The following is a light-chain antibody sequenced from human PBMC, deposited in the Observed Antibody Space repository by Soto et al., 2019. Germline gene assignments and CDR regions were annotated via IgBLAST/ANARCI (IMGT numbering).Light chain of an antibody. Sequence: EIVLTQSPGTLSLSPGERVTLSCRASQIVTSSSLAWYQQKPGQAPRLLIYAASSRATGIPDRFSGSGSGKDFTLTISRLEPEDLAVYYCQQYGVSPTFGGGSKVEIK. CDR1: QIVTSSS. J-gene: IGKJ4*01. V-gene: IGKV3-20*01. CDR2: AAS. CDR3: QQYGVSPT.